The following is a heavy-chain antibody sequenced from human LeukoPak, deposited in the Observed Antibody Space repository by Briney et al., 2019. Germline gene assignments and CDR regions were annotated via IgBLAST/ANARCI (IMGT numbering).Heavy chain of an antibody. J-gene: IGHJ4*02. CDR3: ATGPYGPNHFDY. V-gene: IGHV4-59*08. Sequence: ASETLSLTCTVSGGSISSYYWSWIRQPPGKGLEWIGYIYYSGSTNYNPSLKSRVTISVDTSKNQFSLKLSSVTAADTAVYYCATGPYGPNHFDYWGQGTLVTVSS. D-gene: IGHD4-17*01. CDR2: IYYSGST. CDR1: GGSISSYY.